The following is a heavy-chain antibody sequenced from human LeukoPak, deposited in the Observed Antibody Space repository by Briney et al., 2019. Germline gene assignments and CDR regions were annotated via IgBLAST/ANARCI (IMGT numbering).Heavy chain of an antibody. CDR1: GFTFSSYW. J-gene: IGHJ6*02. Sequence: PGGSLRLSCAASGFTFSSYWMYWVRQTPGKGLEWVANIKQDGSEKYYVDSVKGRFTISRDNAKNSLYLQMNSLRAEDTAVYYCARDDCSSTSCYSYYYGMTSGAKGPRSPSP. CDR2: IKQDGSEK. CDR3: ARDDCSSTSCYSYYYGMTS. D-gene: IGHD2-2*02. V-gene: IGHV3-7*01.